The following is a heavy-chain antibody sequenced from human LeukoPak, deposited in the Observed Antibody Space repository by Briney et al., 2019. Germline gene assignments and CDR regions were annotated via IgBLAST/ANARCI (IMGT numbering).Heavy chain of an antibody. CDR1: GFTFSSYW. CDR3: VRKSYCSGGSCYSGRAFDI. D-gene: IGHD2-15*01. Sequence: GGSLRLSCAASGFTFSSYWMHWVRQAPGKGLVWVSRISSDGSRTTYADSVKGRFTISRDNAKNTLYLQMNSLRAEDTAVFFCVRKSYCSGGSCYSGRAFDIWGQGTMVTVSS. V-gene: IGHV3-74*01. J-gene: IGHJ3*02. CDR2: ISSDGSRT.